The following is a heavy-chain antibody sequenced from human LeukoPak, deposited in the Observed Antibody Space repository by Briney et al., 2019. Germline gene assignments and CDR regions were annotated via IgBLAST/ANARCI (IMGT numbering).Heavy chain of an antibody. Sequence: PGRSLRLSCAASGFTLSSYGMHWVRQAPGKGLEWVAVISYDGSNKYYADSVKGRFTISRDNSKNTLYLQMNSLRAEDTAVYYCAKLWPLDYWGQGTLVTVSS. V-gene: IGHV3-30*18. J-gene: IGHJ4*02. D-gene: IGHD3-10*01. CDR2: ISYDGSNK. CDR1: GFTLSSYG. CDR3: AKLWPLDY.